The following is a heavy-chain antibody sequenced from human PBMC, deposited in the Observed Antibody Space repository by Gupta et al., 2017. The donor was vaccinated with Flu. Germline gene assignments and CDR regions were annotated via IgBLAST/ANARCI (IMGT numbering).Heavy chain of an antibody. CDR1: Y. CDR2: INRRGNT. CDR3: ARGKSPLSS. D-gene: IGHD6-6*01. V-gene: IGHV4-34*01. J-gene: IGHJ5*02. Sequence: YWSWIRQPPEKGLEWIGEINRRGNTNYNPSLRSRVTISLDTSKTQFSLKVTSVTAADTAVYYCARGKSPLSSWGQGTLVTVSS.